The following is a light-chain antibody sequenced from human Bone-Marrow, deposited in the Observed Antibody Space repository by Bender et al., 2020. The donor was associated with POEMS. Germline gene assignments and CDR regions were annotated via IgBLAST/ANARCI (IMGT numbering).Light chain of an antibody. Sequence: SHVLTQAPSLSVAPGKTAKITCEGDNIGTQSVHWYQQKPGQAPMLLIYYDNDRPSGIPERFSGSKSGNAATLIISRVEAGDEADYYCQVWDSGSDLYVFGVGTKVTVL. CDR1: NIGTQS. V-gene: IGLV3-21*04. CDR3: QVWDSGSDLYV. CDR2: YDN. J-gene: IGLJ1*01.